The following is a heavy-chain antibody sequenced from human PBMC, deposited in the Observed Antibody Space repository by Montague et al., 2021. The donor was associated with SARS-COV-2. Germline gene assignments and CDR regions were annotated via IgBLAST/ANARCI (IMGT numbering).Heavy chain of an antibody. Sequence: TLSLTCAVSGGSVSSGGYSWFWIREPPGKGLEWIGHIHHSGNTYYNPSLKSRATISGDRPKNQFSLRVTSVSAAGTAVYSCASYRDYGDHYWGQGILVTVSS. J-gene: IGHJ1*01. D-gene: IGHD4-17*01. CDR1: GGSVSSGGYS. CDR3: ASYRDYGDHY. V-gene: IGHV4-30-2*01. CDR2: IHHSGNT.